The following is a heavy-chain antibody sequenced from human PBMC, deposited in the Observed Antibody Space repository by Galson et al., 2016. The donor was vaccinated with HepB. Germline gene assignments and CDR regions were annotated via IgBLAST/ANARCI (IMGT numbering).Heavy chain of an antibody. J-gene: IGHJ5*02. CDR3: AKTTTYDSSGHNWFDP. CDR2: ISNDGSKK. Sequence: SLRLSCAASGFTFSRYGMHWVRQAPGKGLEWVAVISNDGSKKYYADSVKGRFTISRDNSKNTLYLQMNSLRPEDTAIYYCAKTTTYDSSGHNWFDPWGQGILVTVSS. CDR1: GFTFSRYG. V-gene: IGHV3-30*18. D-gene: IGHD3-22*01.